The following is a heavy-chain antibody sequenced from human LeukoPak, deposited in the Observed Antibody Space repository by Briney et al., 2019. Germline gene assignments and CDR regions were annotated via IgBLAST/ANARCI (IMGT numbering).Heavy chain of an antibody. D-gene: IGHD1-26*01. J-gene: IGHJ4*02. V-gene: IGHV4-61*01. CDR1: GCAFSSGSYY. Sequence: SETLSLTCSVSGCAFSSGSYYWSWIRQPPGKGLEWIGYIYYSGSTNYNPSLKSRVTISVDTSKNQFSLKLSSVTAADTAVYYCASNVVGALYGVDYWGQGTLVTVSS. CDR2: IYYSGST. CDR3: ASNVVGALYGVDY.